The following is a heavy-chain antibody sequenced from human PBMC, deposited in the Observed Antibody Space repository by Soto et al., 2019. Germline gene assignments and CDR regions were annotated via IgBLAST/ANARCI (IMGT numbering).Heavy chain of an antibody. V-gene: IGHV3-30-3*01. CDR1: GFTFSSYG. CDR2: IPNTENKK. J-gene: IGHJ3*02. CDR3: ARTAGGRVRGALDI. D-gene: IGHD6-13*01. Sequence: DLEESGGGVVQPGTSLRLSCVASGFTFSSYGMHWVRQARGKGLEWVAVIPNTENKKYYADSVKGRFTISRDNSQNTLFLQMDSLMSEDTAMYYCARTAGGRVRGALDIWGQGTMVTVS.